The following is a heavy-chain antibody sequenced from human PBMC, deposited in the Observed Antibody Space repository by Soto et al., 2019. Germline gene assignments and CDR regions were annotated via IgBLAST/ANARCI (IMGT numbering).Heavy chain of an antibody. D-gene: IGHD1-26*01. CDR2: INPSGGST. CDR3: SGAESPDTAYFSLY. V-gene: IGHV1-46*01. Sequence: GASVKVSCKASGYTFTSYYMHWVRQAPGQGLEWMGIINPSGGSTSYAQKFQGRVTMTRDTSTSTVYMELNSLNIEDSAVYYCSGAESPDTAYFSLYWGQGTPVTVSS. J-gene: IGHJ4*02. CDR1: GYTFTSYY.